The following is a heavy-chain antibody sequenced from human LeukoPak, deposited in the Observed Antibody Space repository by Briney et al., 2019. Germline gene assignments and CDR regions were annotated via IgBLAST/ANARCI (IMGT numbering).Heavy chain of an antibody. CDR1: RFTFSNYW. D-gene: IGHD2-15*01. Sequence: GGSLRLSCAASRFTFSNYWMSWVRQAPGKGLEWVANIKQDGSEKYYVDSVKGRFTISRDNAKSSLYLQMNSLGAEDTAVYSCARALIVVGSYFDYWGQGTLVTVSS. CDR2: IKQDGSEK. CDR3: ARALIVVGSYFDY. J-gene: IGHJ4*02. V-gene: IGHV3-7*01.